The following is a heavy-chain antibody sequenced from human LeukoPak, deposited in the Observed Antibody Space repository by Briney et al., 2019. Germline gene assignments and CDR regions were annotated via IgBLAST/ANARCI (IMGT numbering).Heavy chain of an antibody. Sequence: SETLSLTCTVSGGSISSGSYYWSWIRQPAGKGLEWIGRIFTSGSAKYNPSLKSRVTISVDTSKNQFSLKLSSVTAADTAVYYCAREGKITMVRGVIRYYYMDVWGKGTTVTISS. CDR2: IFTSGSA. CDR1: GGSISSGSYY. J-gene: IGHJ6*03. V-gene: IGHV4-61*02. D-gene: IGHD3-10*01. CDR3: AREGKITMVRGVIRYYYMDV.